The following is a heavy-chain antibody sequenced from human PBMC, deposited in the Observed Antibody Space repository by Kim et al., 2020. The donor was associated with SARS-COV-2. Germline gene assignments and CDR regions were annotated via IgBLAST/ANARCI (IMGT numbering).Heavy chain of an antibody. CDR1: GFTFSSYS. D-gene: IGHD5-18*01. CDR3: ARDVGPDVDTAMVIDY. J-gene: IGHJ4*02. Sequence: GGSLRLSCAASGFTFSSYSMNWVSQAPGKGLEWVSSISSSSSYIYYADSVKGRFTISRDNDKNSLYLQMNSLRAEDTAVYYCARDVGPDVDTAMVIDYWGQGTLVTVSS. CDR2: ISSSSSYI. V-gene: IGHV3-21*01.